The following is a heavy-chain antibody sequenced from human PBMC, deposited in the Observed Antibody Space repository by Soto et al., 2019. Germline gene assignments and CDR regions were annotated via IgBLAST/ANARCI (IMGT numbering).Heavy chain of an antibody. Sequence: GGSLRLSCAASGFTFSSYWMSWVRQAPGKGLEWVANIKQDGSEKYYVDSVKGRFTISRDNAKNSLYLQMNSLRAEDTAVYYCARDLDYDSSGSNPYFDYWGQVTLVTVSS. CDR3: ARDLDYDSSGSNPYFDY. CDR1: GFTFSSYW. J-gene: IGHJ4*02. CDR2: IKQDGSEK. V-gene: IGHV3-7*01. D-gene: IGHD3-22*01.